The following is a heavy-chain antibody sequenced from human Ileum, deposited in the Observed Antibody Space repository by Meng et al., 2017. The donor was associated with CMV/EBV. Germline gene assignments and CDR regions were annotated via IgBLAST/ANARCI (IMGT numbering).Heavy chain of an antibody. Sequence: FTFSSYAMSWARQAPGKALEWVSLISGTGDNTYYADSVKGRFTISRDNSENMLYLQVNSLRAEDTALYYCAKVTIPVAGAGGYHFDYWGQGILVTVSS. CDR2: ISGTGDNT. CDR1: FTFSSYA. J-gene: IGHJ4*02. V-gene: IGHV3-23*01. CDR3: AKVTIPVAGAGGYHFDY. D-gene: IGHD6-13*01.